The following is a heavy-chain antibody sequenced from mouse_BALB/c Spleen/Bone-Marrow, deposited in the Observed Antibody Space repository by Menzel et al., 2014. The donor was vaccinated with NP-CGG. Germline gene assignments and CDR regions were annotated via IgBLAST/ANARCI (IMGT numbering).Heavy chain of an antibody. CDR3: ARCYYGYAMDY. J-gene: IGHJ4*01. V-gene: IGHV2-6-1*01. Sequence: VKLVESGPGLVAPSQSLSITCTISGFSLASYGVHWVRQPPGKGLEWLVVIWSDGSTTYNSALKSRLSISKDNSKSQVFLKMNSLQTDDTAVYYCARCYYGYAMDYWGQGTSVTVSS. CDR1: GFSLASYG. CDR2: IWSDGST. D-gene: IGHD1-1*01.